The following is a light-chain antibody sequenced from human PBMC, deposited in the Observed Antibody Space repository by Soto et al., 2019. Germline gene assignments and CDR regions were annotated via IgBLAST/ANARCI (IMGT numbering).Light chain of an antibody. CDR3: SSYTSSSTLSTYV. J-gene: IGLJ1*01. Sequence: QSVLIQPASVSGSPGQSITISCTGTSSDVGGYNYVSWYQNHPGKAPKLMIYDVSNRPSGVSNRFSGSKSGNTASLIISGLQAEDEADYYCSSYTSSSTLSTYVFGTGTKVTVL. V-gene: IGLV2-14*03. CDR2: DVS. CDR1: SSDVGGYNY.